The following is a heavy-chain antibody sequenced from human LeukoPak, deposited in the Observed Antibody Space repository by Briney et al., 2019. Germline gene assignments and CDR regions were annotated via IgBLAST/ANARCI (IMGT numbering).Heavy chain of an antibody. J-gene: IGHJ2*01. D-gene: IGHD6-19*01. V-gene: IGHV4-61*02. Sequence: PSETLSLTCTVSGGSISSGSYYWSWIRQPAGKGLEWIGRIYTSGSTNYNPSLKSRVTISVDTSKSQFSLKLSSVTAADTAVYYCAREIAVAGNWYFDLWGRGTLVTVSS. CDR1: GGSISSGSYY. CDR3: AREIAVAGNWYFDL. CDR2: IYTSGST.